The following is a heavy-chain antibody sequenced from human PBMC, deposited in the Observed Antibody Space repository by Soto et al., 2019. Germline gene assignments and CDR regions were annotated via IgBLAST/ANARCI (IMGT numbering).Heavy chain of an antibody. Sequence: ASVSVSCKSSAYTFSGYSITWVREAPGQGLEWMGRISGYNGNTNYARTLRDRLTLTTDTSTSTAYMELRSLTSDDTAVYYCARDVFCGGAPACPDMDVWGQGTTVTVSS. J-gene: IGHJ6*02. CDR3: ARDVFCGGAPACPDMDV. D-gene: IGHD2-21*01. CDR2: ISGYNGNT. CDR1: AYTFSGYS. V-gene: IGHV1-18*04.